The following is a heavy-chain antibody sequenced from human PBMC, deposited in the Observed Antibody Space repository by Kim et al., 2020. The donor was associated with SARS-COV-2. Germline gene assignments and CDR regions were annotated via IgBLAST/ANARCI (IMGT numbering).Heavy chain of an antibody. CDR3: ARESALRYFDWLSLINWFDP. CDR2: INPSGGST. D-gene: IGHD3-9*01. Sequence: ASVKVSCKASGYTFTSYYMHWVRQAPGQGLEWMGIINPSGGSTSYAQKFQGRVTMTRDTSTSTVYMELSSLRSEDTAVYYCARESALRYFDWLSLINWFDPWGQGTLVTVSS. J-gene: IGHJ5*02. CDR1: GYTFTSYY. V-gene: IGHV1-46*01.